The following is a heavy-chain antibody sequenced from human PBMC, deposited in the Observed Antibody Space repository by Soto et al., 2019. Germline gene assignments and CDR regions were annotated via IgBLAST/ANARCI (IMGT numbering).Heavy chain of an antibody. Sequence: GASVKVSCKASGYTFTSYGISWVRQAPGQGLEWMGWISAYNANTNYAQKLQGRVTMTTDTSTSTAYMELSRLRSDDTAVYYCARVPTYYDFWSGRTDAFAIWGHGTMVTVSS. CDR2: ISAYNANT. CDR3: ARVPTYYDFWSGRTDAFAI. D-gene: IGHD3-3*01. V-gene: IGHV1-18*04. CDR1: GYTFTSYG. J-gene: IGHJ3*02.